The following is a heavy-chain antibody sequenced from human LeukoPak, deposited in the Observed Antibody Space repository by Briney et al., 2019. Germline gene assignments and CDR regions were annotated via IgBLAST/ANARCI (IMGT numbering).Heavy chain of an antibody. CDR3: ARDPEPGIETLDY. CDR2: ISHSERT. Sequence: SETLSLTCAVSGDSISSPNWWSWVRQPPGKELEWIGEISHSERTNYNPSLKSRVTIPLDKSKNQLSLNLNFVTATDTAVYYCARDPEPGIETLDYWGQGTRVIVSS. D-gene: IGHD1-1*01. V-gene: IGHV4-4*02. J-gene: IGHJ4*02. CDR1: GDSISSPNW.